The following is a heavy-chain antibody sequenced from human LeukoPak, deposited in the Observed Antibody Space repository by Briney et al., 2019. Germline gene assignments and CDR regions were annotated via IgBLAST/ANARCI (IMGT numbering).Heavy chain of an antibody. D-gene: IGHD3-22*01. CDR2: IRYDGSNK. V-gene: IGHV3-30*02. CDR3: VVSYYDSSGYYILLDY. CDR1: GFTFSSYG. J-gene: IGHJ4*02. Sequence: GGSLRLSCAASGFTFSSYGMHWVRQAPGKGLEWVAFIRYDGSNKYYADSVKGRFTISRDNSKNTLYLQMNSLRAEDTAVYYCVVSYYDSSGYYILLDYWGQGTLVTVSS.